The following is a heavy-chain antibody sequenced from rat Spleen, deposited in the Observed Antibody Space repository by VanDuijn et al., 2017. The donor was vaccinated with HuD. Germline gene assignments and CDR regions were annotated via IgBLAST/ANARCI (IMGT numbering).Heavy chain of an antibody. CDR2: IWGDGST. V-gene: IGHV2-32*01. D-gene: IGHD5-1*01. J-gene: IGHJ4*01. CDR3: TRAPGKGYVMDA. Sequence: QVQLKESGPGLVQPSQTLSLTCTVSGFSLTSYHVHWVRQPPGKGLEWMGVIWGDGSTAYNSALTSRLSISWDTSKSQVFLKMNSLQTEDTAIYYCTRAPGKGYVMDAWGQGTAVTVSS. CDR1: GFSLTSYH.